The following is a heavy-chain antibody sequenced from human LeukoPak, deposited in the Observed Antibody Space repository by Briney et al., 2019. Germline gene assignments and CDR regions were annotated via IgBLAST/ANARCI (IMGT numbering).Heavy chain of an antibody. CDR1: GYTITSYG. CDR3: ARVGRTTGMVSYYYYGMDV. V-gene: IGHV1-18*01. J-gene: IGHJ6*02. CDR2: ISAYNGNT. D-gene: IGHD1-1*01. Sequence: GASVKVSCKASGYTITSYGISWVRQAPGQGLEWMGWISAYNGNTNYAQKLQGRVTMTTDTSTSTAYMELRSLRSDDTAVYYCARVGRTTGMVSYYYYGMDVWGQGTTVTVSS.